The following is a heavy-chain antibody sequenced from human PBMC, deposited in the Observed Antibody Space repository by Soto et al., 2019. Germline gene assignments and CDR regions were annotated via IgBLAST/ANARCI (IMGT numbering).Heavy chain of an antibody. CDR1: GFTFSSYV. Sequence: GGSLRLSCAASGFTFSSYVMSWVRQAPGEGLEWVSSISGGGGSTYYPDSVKGRFTISRDNSENTLYLQMNSLRAEDTAVYYCAKDRRSMAVAGFDYWGQGTLVTVSS. CDR3: AKDRRSMAVAGFDY. D-gene: IGHD6-19*01. CDR2: ISGGGGST. V-gene: IGHV3-23*01. J-gene: IGHJ4*02.